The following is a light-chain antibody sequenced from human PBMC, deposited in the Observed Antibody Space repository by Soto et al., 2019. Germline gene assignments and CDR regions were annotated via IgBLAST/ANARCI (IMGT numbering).Light chain of an antibody. CDR2: GAS. CDR3: QQYNNWPPWT. CDR1: QSVSSN. V-gene: IGKV3-15*01. Sequence: DMVMTQSPAPLSVSPLERATLSFRASQSVSSNLAWYQQKPGQAHRLLIYGASTRATGIPARFSGSGSGTEFTLTISSLQSEDFAVYYCQQYNNWPPWTFGQGTKVDIK. J-gene: IGKJ1*01.